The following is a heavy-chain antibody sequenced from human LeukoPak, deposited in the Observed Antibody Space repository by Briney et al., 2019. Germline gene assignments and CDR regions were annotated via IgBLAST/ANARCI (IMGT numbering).Heavy chain of an antibody. CDR1: GYTFTSYY. J-gene: IGHJ5*02. Sequence: ASVKVSCKASGYTFTSYYMHWVRQAPGQGLEWMGIINPSGGSTSYAQKFQGRVTMTTDTSTSTAYMELRSLRSDDTAVYYCARGAATDWFDPWGQGTLVTVSS. V-gene: IGHV1-46*01. D-gene: IGHD6-25*01. CDR2: INPSGGST. CDR3: ARGAATDWFDP.